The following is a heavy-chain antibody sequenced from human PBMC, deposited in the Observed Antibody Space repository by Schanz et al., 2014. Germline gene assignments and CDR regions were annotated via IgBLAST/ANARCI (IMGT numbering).Heavy chain of an antibody. J-gene: IGHJ4*02. Sequence: QVQLVQSGAEVKKPGASVKVSCKASGYTFTDYGVIWVRQAPGQGLEWMGRIIPSLGLAKYEQKFQGRVTITADKSTFTAYMDVSSLRSEDTAVYYCASSGAGYSSSWDFDYWGQGTLVTVSS. CDR3: ASSGAGYSSSWDFDY. CDR2: IIPSLGLA. V-gene: IGHV1-69*04. D-gene: IGHD6-13*01. CDR1: GYTFTDYG.